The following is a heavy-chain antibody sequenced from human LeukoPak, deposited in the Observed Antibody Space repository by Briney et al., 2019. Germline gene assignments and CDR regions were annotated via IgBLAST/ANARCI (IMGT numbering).Heavy chain of an antibody. Sequence: GGSLRLSCEASGFTFGSYAMTWVRQAPGKGLDWVSVIGASGADTYYADSVKGRFTISRDNAKNTLYLHMSSLRAEDTAVYFCARRPRDTSGYYLGAFHAWGQGTAVTVSS. D-gene: IGHD3-22*01. CDR1: GFTFGSYA. J-gene: IGHJ3*01. V-gene: IGHV3-23*01. CDR3: ARRPRDTSGYYLGAFHA. CDR2: IGASGADT.